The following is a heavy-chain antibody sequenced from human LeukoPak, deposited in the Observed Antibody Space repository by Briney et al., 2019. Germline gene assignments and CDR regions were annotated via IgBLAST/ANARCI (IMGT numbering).Heavy chain of an antibody. CDR2: ISGSGGST. CDR3: ARGIGSSPFRSFDY. CDR1: GFTFSSYA. J-gene: IGHJ4*02. Sequence: GGSLRLSCAASGFTFSSYAMSWVRQAPGKGLEWVSTISGSGGSTYFADSVKGRFIISRDNSKNTLYLQMNSLRAEDTAVYYCARGIGSSPFRSFDYWGQGTLVTVSS. V-gene: IGHV3-23*01. D-gene: IGHD2-2*01.